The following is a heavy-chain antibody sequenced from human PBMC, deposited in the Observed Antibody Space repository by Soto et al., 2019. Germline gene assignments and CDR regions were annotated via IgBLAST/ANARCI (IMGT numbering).Heavy chain of an antibody. CDR1: GFTFSSYA. Sequence: GGSLRLSCAASGFTFSSYAMSWVRQAPGKGLEWVSAISGSGGSTYYADSVKGRFTISRDNSKNTLYLQMNSLRAEDTAVYYCAKRDIVVVPAAPPPFDYWGQGTLVTVSS. D-gene: IGHD2-2*01. J-gene: IGHJ4*02. V-gene: IGHV3-23*01. CDR3: AKRDIVVVPAAPPPFDY. CDR2: ISGSGGST.